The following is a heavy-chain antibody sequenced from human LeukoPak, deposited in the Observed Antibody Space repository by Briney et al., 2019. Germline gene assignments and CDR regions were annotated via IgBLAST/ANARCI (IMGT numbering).Heavy chain of an antibody. CDR2: IYYSGST. V-gene: IGHV4-30-4*01. CDR3: ARVGRYCSSTSCYYYYGMDV. J-gene: IGHJ6*02. Sequence: SETLSLTCTVSGGSISNYYWSWIRQPPGKGLEWIGYIYYSGSTSYNPSLKSRVTISVDTSKNQFSLKLSSVTAADSAVYYCARVGRYCSSTSCYYYYGMDVWGQGTTDTVSS. D-gene: IGHD2-2*01. CDR1: GGSISNYY.